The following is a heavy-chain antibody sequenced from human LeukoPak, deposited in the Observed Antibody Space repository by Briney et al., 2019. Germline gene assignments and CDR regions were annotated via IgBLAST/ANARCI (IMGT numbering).Heavy chain of an antibody. J-gene: IGHJ5*02. V-gene: IGHV1-2*02. CDR3: ARSSGWFDP. CDR1: GYTFTRYY. D-gene: IGHD6-19*01. CDR2: INPNSGAT. Sequence: GASVKVSCKASGYTFTRYYLHSVRQAPGQGLDWMGWINPNSGATNYAQKFQGRVTITRDTSISTAYMELTRLRADDTAGYYCARSSGWFDPWGQGSLVTVSS.